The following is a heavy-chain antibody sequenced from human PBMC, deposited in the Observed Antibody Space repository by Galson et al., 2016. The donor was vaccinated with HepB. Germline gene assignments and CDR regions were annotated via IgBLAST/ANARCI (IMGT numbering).Heavy chain of an antibody. Sequence: SETLSLTCSVSGDSMSSFSWTWMRQPPGKGLEWIGYSSYSGSTNYNPSLKSRVTISVDTSKNQFSLNVSSVTAADSAVYYCARGRGYGWFDPWGQGTLVTVSS. CDR2: SSYSGST. CDR3: ARGRGYGWFDP. V-gene: IGHV4-59*01. J-gene: IGHJ5*02. CDR1: GDSMSSFS. D-gene: IGHD5-12*01.